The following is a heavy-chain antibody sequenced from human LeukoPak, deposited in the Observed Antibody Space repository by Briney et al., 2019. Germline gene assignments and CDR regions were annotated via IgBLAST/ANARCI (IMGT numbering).Heavy chain of an antibody. Sequence: PSETLSLTCTVSGGSISSYYWSWIRQAPGKGLEWVAVISYDGSNKYYADSVKGRFTISRDNSKNTLYLQMNSLRAEDTAVYYCARTQQDIVLMVYDGAFDIWGQGTMVTVSS. CDR1: GGSISSYY. J-gene: IGHJ3*02. CDR2: ISYDGSNK. CDR3: ARTQQDIVLMVYDGAFDI. V-gene: IGHV3-30-3*01. D-gene: IGHD2-8*01.